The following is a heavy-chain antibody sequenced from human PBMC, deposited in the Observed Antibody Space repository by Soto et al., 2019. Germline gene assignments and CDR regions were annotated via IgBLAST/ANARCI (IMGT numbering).Heavy chain of an antibody. D-gene: IGHD1-1*01. J-gene: IGHJ4*02. CDR3: AKERTRHFDY. CDR1: EFTFRSYG. V-gene: IGHV3-30*18. Sequence: GGSLRLSCAASEFTFRSYGMHWVRQAPGKGLEWVAVISYDGNNKYYADSVKGRLTISRDNSKNTVSLQMNSLRVEDTAVYYCAKERTRHFDYWGQGIPVTVSS. CDR2: ISYDGNNK.